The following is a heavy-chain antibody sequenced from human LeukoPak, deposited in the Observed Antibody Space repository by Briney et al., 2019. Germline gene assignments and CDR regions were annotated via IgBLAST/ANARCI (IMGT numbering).Heavy chain of an antibody. D-gene: IGHD3-22*01. CDR1: GGAIISYY. CDR2: IYPTGNT. V-gene: IGHV4-4*07. CDR3: ARLKFYDSTGYSPGHYMDV. J-gene: IGHJ6*03. Sequence: PSETLSLTCNVSGGAIISYYWSWIRQPAGKGPEWIGRIYPTGNTDYNPSLKTRVTMSTDLSKKQFSLRLRSVTAADTAVYYCARLKFYDSTGYSPGHYMDVWGKGTAVTVSS.